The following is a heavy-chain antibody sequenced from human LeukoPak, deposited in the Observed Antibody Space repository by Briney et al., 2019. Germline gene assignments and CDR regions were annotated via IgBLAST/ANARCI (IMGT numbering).Heavy chain of an antibody. Sequence: ASVKVSCKASGYTFTGYYMHWVRQAPGQGLEWMGWINPNSGGTNYAQKFQGRVTMTRDTSISTAYMELSRLRSDDTAVYYCARDPAEIAAAGPAAFDIWGQGTMVTVSS. CDR1: GYTFTGYY. D-gene: IGHD6-13*01. CDR2: INPNSGGT. J-gene: IGHJ3*02. V-gene: IGHV1-2*02. CDR3: ARDPAEIAAAGPAAFDI.